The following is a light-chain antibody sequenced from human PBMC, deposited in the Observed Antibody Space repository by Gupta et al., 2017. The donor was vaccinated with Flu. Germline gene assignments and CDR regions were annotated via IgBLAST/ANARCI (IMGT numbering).Light chain of an antibody. CDR2: KAS. Sequence: PSTLSAYVGDRVTITCRASQSLSSWLAWYQQKPGKAPNLLIYKASNLESGVPSRFSGSGSGTEFTLSISSLQPDDFATYYCQQYDSYSLTFGGGTKVEI. V-gene: IGKV1-5*03. CDR3: QQYDSYSLT. J-gene: IGKJ4*01. CDR1: QSLSSW.